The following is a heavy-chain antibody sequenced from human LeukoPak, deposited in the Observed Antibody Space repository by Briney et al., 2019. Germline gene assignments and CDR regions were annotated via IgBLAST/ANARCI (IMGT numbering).Heavy chain of an antibody. CDR1: GFTFSSYA. J-gene: IGHJ4*02. V-gene: IGHV3-23*01. Sequence: GGSLRLSCAASGFTFSSYAMSWVRQAPGKGLEWVSAITGSDRGDTTYYADYVKGRFTISRDNAKNSVYLQMTSLKADDTAVYYCAREDVYRWGFDHWGRGILVTVSS. CDR2: ITGSDRGDTT. CDR3: AREDVYRWGFDH. D-gene: IGHD3-16*02.